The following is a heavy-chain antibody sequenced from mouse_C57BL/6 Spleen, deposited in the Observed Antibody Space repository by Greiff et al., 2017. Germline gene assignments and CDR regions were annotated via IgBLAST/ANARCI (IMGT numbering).Heavy chain of an antibody. CDR1: GYTFTDYY. D-gene: IGHD1-2*01. Sequence: EVQLQQSGPELVKPGASVKISCKASGYTFTDYYMNWVKQSHGKSLEWIGDINPNNGGTSYNQKFKGKATLTVDKSSSTAYMELRSLTSEDSAVYYCARFDTTARFAYWGQGTLVTVSA. J-gene: IGHJ3*01. V-gene: IGHV1-26*01. CDR3: ARFDTTARFAY. CDR2: INPNNGGT.